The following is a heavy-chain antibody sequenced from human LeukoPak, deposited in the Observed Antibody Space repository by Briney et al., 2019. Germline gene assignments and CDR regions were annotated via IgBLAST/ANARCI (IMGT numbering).Heavy chain of an antibody. D-gene: IGHD1-26*01. CDR2: ISAYNGNT. J-gene: IGHJ5*02. CDR3: ARDNSVGDYAWWFDP. CDR1: GYTFTSYG. Sequence: ASVKVSCKASGYTFTSYGISWVRQAPGQGLEWMGWISAYNGNTNYAQKLQGRVTMTTDTSTSTAYMELRSLRSDNTAVYYCARDNSVGDYAWWFDPWGQGTLVTVSS. V-gene: IGHV1-18*01.